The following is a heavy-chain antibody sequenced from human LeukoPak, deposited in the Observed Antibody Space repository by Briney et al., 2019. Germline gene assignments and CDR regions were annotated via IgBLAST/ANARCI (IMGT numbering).Heavy chain of an antibody. CDR1: GGSFSGYY. CDR2: INHSGST. CDR3: ARRPVLLWFGELSRGFDY. V-gene: IGHV4-34*01. J-gene: IGHJ4*02. Sequence: SETLSLTCAVYGGSFSGYYWSWIRQPPGKGLEWIGEINHSGSTNYNPSLKSRVTISVDTSKNQFFLKLSSVTAADTAVYYCARRPVLLWFGELSRGFDYWGQGTLVTVSS. D-gene: IGHD3-10*01.